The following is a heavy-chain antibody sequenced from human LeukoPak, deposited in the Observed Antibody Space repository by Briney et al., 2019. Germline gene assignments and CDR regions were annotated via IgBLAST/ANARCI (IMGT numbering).Heavy chain of an antibody. D-gene: IGHD2-2*01. CDR2: FDPEDGET. CDR1: GYTLTELS. Sequence: ASVKVSCKVSGYTLTELSMHRVRQAPGKGLEWMGGFDPEDGETIYAQKFQGRVTMTEDTSTDTAYMELSSLRSEDTAVYYCATAESSTTTYYYGMDVWGQGTTVTVSS. J-gene: IGHJ6*02. V-gene: IGHV1-24*01. CDR3: ATAESSTTTYYYGMDV.